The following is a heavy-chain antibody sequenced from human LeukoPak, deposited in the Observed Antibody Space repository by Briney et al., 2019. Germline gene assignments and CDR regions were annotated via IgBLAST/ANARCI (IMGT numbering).Heavy chain of an antibody. V-gene: IGHV3-33*08. J-gene: IGHJ3*02. D-gene: IGHD6-19*01. CDR3: AQLVVAGTAPDAFDI. Sequence: GGSLRLSCAASGFTFSSYWMSWVRQAPGKGLEWVAVIWYDGSNKYYADSVKGRFTISRDNSKNTLYLQMNSLRAEDTAVYYCAQLVVAGTAPDAFDIWGQGTMVTVSS. CDR1: GFTFSSYW. CDR2: IWYDGSNK.